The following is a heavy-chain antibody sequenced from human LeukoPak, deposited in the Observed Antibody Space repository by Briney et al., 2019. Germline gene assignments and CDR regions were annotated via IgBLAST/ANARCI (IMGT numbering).Heavy chain of an antibody. CDR1: GGSVSSGSYY. Sequence: SETLSLTCTVSGGSVSSGSYYWGWIRQPPGKGLEWIGSIYYSGSTYYNPSLKSRVTISVDTSKNQFSLKLSSVTAADTAVYYCARRPFGWDGVAGTSSEYFQHWGQGTLVTVSS. V-gene: IGHV4-39*01. CDR2: IYYSGST. D-gene: IGHD6-19*01. CDR3: ARRPFGWDGVAGTSSEYFQH. J-gene: IGHJ1*01.